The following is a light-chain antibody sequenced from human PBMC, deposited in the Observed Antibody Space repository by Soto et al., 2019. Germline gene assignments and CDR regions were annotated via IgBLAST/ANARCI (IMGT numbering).Light chain of an antibody. Sequence: IVMTQSPDTLSVSPGERATLSCRASQSINNKLAWYQQRPGQAPRLLFYGASTRASNVPARFSGGGSGKEFTLTISSLQSEDLAVYYCQQYHIWPPLTFGGGTRVEIK. CDR3: QQYHIWPPLT. CDR1: QSINNK. J-gene: IGKJ4*01. V-gene: IGKV3-15*01. CDR2: GAS.